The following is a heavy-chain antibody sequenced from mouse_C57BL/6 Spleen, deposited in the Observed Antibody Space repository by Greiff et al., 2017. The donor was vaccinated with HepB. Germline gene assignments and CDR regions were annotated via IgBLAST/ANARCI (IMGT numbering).Heavy chain of an antibody. V-gene: IGHV3-6*01. J-gene: IGHJ2*01. CDR1: GYSITSGYY. CDR3: AKGEDYDYDSFDY. Sequence: EVHLVESGPGLVKPSPSLSLTCSVTGYSITSGYYWNWIRQFPGNKLEWMGYISYDGSTNYNPSLKNRISITRDTSKNQFFLKLNSVTTEDTATYYCAKGEDYDYDSFDYWGQGTTLTVSS. CDR2: ISYDGST. D-gene: IGHD2-4*01.